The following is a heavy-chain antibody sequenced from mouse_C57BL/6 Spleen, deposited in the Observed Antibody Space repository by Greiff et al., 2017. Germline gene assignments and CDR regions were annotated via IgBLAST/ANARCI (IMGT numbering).Heavy chain of an antibody. D-gene: IGHD2-1*01. CDR3: ARDEGNYWYFDV. J-gene: IGHJ1*03. CDR2: ISYDGSN. V-gene: IGHV3-6*01. Sequence: DVKLQESGPGLVKPSQSLSLTCSVTGYSITSGYYWNWIRQFPGNKLEWMGYISYDGSNNYNPSLKNRISITRDTSKNQFFLKLTSLTTEDTATYYCARDEGNYWYFDVWGTGTTVTVSS. CDR1: GYSITSGYY.